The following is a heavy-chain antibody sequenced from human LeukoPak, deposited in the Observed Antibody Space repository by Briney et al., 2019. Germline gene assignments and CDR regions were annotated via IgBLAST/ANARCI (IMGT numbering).Heavy chain of an antibody. CDR2: IYYSGST. V-gene: IGHV4-31*03. J-gene: IGHJ6*02. CDR1: GGSISSGGYY. D-gene: IGHD3-3*01. Sequence: PSETLSLTCTVSGGSISSGGYYWSWIRQHPGKGLEWIGYIYYSGSTYYNPSLKSRVTISVDTSKNQFSLKLSSVTAADTAVYYCARDGVYSPQGGYYYYGMDVWGQGTTVTVSS. CDR3: ARDGVYSPQGGYYYYGMDV.